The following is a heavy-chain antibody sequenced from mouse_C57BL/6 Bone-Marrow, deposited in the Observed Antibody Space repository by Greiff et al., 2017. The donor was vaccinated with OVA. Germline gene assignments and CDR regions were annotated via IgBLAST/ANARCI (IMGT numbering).Heavy chain of an antibody. D-gene: IGHD2-4*01. J-gene: IGHJ2*01. CDR3: ASGVIYYDYDERSFDY. V-gene: IGHV1-50*01. CDR2: IDPSDSYT. Sequence: QVQLQQPGAELVKPGASVKLSCKASGYTFTSYWMQWVKQRPGQGLEWIGEIDPSDSYTNYNQKFKGKATLTVDTSSSTAYMQLSSLTSEDSAVYYCASGVIYYDYDERSFDYWGQGTTLTVSS. CDR1: GYTFTSYW.